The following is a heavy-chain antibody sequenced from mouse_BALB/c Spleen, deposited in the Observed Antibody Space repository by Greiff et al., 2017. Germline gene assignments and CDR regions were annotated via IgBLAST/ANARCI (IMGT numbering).Heavy chain of an antibody. Sequence: EVQLQQSGPSLVKPSQTLSLTCSVTGDSITSGYWNWIRKFPGNKLEYMGYISYSGSTYYNPSLKSRISITRDTSKNQYYLQLNSVTTEDTATYYCARYNPIYYVNYWYFDVWGAGTTVTVSS. D-gene: IGHD2-1*01. CDR2: ISYSGST. CDR1: GDSITSGY. CDR3: ARYNPIYYVNYWYFDV. V-gene: IGHV3-8*02. J-gene: IGHJ1*01.